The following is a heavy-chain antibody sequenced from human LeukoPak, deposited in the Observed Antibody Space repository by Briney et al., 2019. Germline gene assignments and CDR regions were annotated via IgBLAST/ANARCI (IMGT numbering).Heavy chain of an antibody. J-gene: IGHJ3*02. V-gene: IGHV3-23*01. CDR2: ISGSGGST. CDR1: GFTFSSYA. D-gene: IGHD3-3*01. CDR3: AKGPNDFWSGYYTRLDAFDI. Sequence: PGGSLRLSCAASGFTFSSYAMSWVRQAPGKGLEWVSAISGSGGSTYYADSVKGRFTISRDNSKNTLYLQMNSLRAEDTAVYYCAKGPNDFWSGYYTRLDAFDIWGQGTMVTVSS.